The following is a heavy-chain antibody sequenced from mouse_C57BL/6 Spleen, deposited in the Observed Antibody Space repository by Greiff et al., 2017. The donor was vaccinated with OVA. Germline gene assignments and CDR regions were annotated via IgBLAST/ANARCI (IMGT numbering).Heavy chain of an antibody. J-gene: IGHJ1*03. Sequence: EVQLQQSGPELVKPGASVKISCKASGYTFTDYYMNWVKQSHGKSLEWIGDINPNNGGTSYNQKFKGKATLTVDKSSSTAYMELRSLTSEDSAVYYCARALPGWYCEVWGTGTTVTVSS. CDR3: ARALPGWYCEV. CDR2: INPNNGGT. V-gene: IGHV1-26*01. D-gene: IGHD2-10*01. CDR1: GYTFTDYY.